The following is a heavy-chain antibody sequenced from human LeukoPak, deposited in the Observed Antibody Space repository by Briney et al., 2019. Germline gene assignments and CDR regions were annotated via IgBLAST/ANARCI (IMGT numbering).Heavy chain of an antibody. D-gene: IGHD3-3*01. CDR1: GFTFSSYA. Sequence: GGSLRLSCAASGFTFSSYAMSLVRQAPGKGLEWVSAISGSGGSTYYADSVKGRFTISRDNSKNTLYLQMNSLRAEDTAVYYCATNRFLEWLLFDYWGQGTLVTVSS. J-gene: IGHJ4*02. V-gene: IGHV3-23*01. CDR2: ISGSGGST. CDR3: ATNRFLEWLLFDY.